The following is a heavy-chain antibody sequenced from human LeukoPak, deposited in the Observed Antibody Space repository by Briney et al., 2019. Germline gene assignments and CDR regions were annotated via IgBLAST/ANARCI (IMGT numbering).Heavy chain of an antibody. Sequence: GESLKISCKGSGYSFTSYWIGWVRQMPGKDLEWMGIIYPGDSDTRYSPSFQGQVTISADKSISTAYLQWSSLKASDTAMYYCARSVSGFYYDSSGYYYVPNWFDPWGQGTLVTVSS. CDR1: GYSFTSYW. V-gene: IGHV5-51*01. J-gene: IGHJ5*02. D-gene: IGHD3-22*01. CDR2: IYPGDSDT. CDR3: ARSVSGFYYDSSGYYYVPNWFDP.